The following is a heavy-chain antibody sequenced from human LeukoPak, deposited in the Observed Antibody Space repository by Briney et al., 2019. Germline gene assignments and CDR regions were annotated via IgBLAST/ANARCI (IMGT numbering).Heavy chain of an antibody. J-gene: IGHJ5*02. D-gene: IGHD3-3*02. Sequence: SVKVSCKASGCTFSSYAISWVRQAPGQGLELIGRFLPMFGTANYAQKFQGRVTITTDESTSTAYMELSSLRSEDTAVYYCASQVLAGHWFDPWGQGTLVTVSS. V-gene: IGHV1-69*05. CDR2: FLPMFGTA. CDR3: ASQVLAGHWFDP. CDR1: GCTFSSYA.